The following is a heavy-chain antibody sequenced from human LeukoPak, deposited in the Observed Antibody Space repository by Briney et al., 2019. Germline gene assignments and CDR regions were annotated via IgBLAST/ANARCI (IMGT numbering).Heavy chain of an antibody. CDR2: INHSGST. D-gene: IGHD3-10*01. V-gene: IGHV4-34*01. J-gene: IGHJ4*02. CDR1: GGSISSYY. CDR3: ARSYGSGSNLDY. Sequence: SETLSLTCTVSGGSISSYYWSWIRRPPGKGLEWIGEINHSGSTNYNPSLKSRVTISVDTSKNQFSLKLSSVTAADTAVYYCARSYGSGSNLDYWGQGTLVTVSS.